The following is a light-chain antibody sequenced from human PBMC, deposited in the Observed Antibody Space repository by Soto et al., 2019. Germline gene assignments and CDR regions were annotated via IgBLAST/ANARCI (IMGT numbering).Light chain of an antibody. Sequence: IVLTQSPVTLSLSPGERATLSCRASQSVSSNLAWYQQKPGQPPRLLIFDASARATGVPDRFSGRGSGTEFILTISRLQSEDFAVYYCQQYNDWPPYTFGQGTKVDI. CDR3: QQYNDWPPYT. J-gene: IGKJ2*01. CDR1: QSVSSN. V-gene: IGKV3-15*01. CDR2: DAS.